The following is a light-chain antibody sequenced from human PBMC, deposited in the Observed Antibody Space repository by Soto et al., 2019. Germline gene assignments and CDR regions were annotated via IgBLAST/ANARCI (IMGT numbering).Light chain of an antibody. CDR3: LQDYTYPWT. Sequence: IRMTQSPSSLSASAGARGTITCRASLPISNYLAWFQQKPGKAPRLLTSAASILQSGVPSRFSGSGSGTDFTLTSSSLQPEDVASYYCLQDYTYPWTFGQGTKVDIK. J-gene: IGKJ1*01. V-gene: IGKV1-6*01. CDR1: LPISNY. CDR2: AAS.